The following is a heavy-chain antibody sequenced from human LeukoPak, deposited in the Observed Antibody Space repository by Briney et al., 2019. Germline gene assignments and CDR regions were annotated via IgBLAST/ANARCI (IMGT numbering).Heavy chain of an antibody. Sequence: SETLSLTCAVYGGSFSGYYWSWIRQPPGKGLEWIGEINHSGSTNYNPSLKSRVTISVDTSKNQFSLKLSSVTAADTAVYYCARVYYDSSGYSDYFDYWGQGTLVTVSS. CDR2: INHSGST. CDR1: GGSFSGYY. CDR3: ARVYYDSSGYSDYFDY. D-gene: IGHD3-22*01. J-gene: IGHJ4*02. V-gene: IGHV4-34*01.